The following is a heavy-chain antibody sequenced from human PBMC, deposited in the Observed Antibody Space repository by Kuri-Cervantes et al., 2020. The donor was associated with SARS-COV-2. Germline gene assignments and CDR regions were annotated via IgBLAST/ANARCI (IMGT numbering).Heavy chain of an antibody. Sequence: GESLKISCKGSGYSFTSYWIGWVRQMPGKGLEWMGIIYPGDSDTRYSPSFQGQVTISADKSISTAYLQWSSLKASDTAMYYCARPLYYYDSSGYPGSVVAFDIWDQGTMVTVSS. V-gene: IGHV5-51*01. D-gene: IGHD3-22*01. CDR2: IYPGDSDT. CDR1: GYSFTSYW. CDR3: ARPLYYYDSSGYPGSVVAFDI. J-gene: IGHJ3*02.